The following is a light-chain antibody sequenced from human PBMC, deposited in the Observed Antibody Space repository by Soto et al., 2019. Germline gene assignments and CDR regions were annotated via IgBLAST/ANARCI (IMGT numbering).Light chain of an antibody. J-gene: IGLJ2*01. Sequence: QSALTQPPSVSGAPGQRVTISCTGSRSNIGAGYDVHWYQQLPGTAPKLLIYGNTNRPSGIPDRFSGSKSGTSASLPITGLQAEDEDDYYCQTYEINLSGVVFGGGTKLTVL. CDR3: QTYEINLSGVV. CDR2: GNT. V-gene: IGLV1-40*01. CDR1: RSNIGAGYD.